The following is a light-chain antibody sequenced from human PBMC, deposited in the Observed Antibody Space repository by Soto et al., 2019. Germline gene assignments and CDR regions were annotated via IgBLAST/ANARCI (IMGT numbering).Light chain of an antibody. CDR3: QQSYSTPRT. CDR2: AAS. V-gene: IGKV1-39*01. J-gene: IGKJ1*01. CDR1: QSISSY. Sequence: IQTTQSPSSLSASVGDRDTITCRASQSISSYLNWYQQKPGKAPNLLIYAASSLQSGVPSRFSGSGSGTDFTLTISSLQPEDFATYYCQQSYSTPRTFGQGTKVDI.